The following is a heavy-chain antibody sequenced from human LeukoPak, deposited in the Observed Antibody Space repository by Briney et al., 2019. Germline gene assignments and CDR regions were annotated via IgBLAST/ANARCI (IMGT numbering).Heavy chain of an antibody. D-gene: IGHD6-19*01. V-gene: IGHV3-21*06. Sequence: GGSLRLSCAASGFTVSSNFMTWVRQAPGKGLEWVSSVSGTSEYIYYADSVRGRFTISRDNAKNTVYLQMNSLRAEDTAVYYCARWYSSGWYSDYWGQGTLVTVSS. CDR2: VSGTSEYI. CDR1: GFTVSSNF. J-gene: IGHJ4*02. CDR3: ARWYSSGWYSDY.